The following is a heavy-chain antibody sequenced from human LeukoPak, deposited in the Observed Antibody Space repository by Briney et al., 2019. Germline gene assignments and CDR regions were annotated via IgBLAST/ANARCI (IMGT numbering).Heavy chain of an antibody. D-gene: IGHD1-26*01. J-gene: IGHJ6*02. CDR1: GYTFSTYG. Sequence: GASVTVSCKASGYTFSTYGISWMRQAPGQGLEWMGWISGYNGNTNYAQNLQGRVTMTTDTSTSTAYMELRSLRSDDTAVYYCARAGIVGAPAWVDVWGQGTTVTVS. CDR3: ARAGIVGAPAWVDV. V-gene: IGHV1-18*01. CDR2: ISGYNGNT.